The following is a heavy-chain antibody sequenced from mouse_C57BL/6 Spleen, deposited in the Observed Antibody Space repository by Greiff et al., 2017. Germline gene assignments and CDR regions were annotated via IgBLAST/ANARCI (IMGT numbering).Heavy chain of an antibody. CDR1: GFSLTSYG. CDR3: ARNSRSTMVTTYAMDY. CDR2: IWSGGST. Sequence: QVQLKESGPGLVQPSQSLSITCTVSGFSLTSYGVHWVRQSPGKGLEWLGVIWSGGSTDYNAAFISRLSISKDNSKSQVFFKMNSLQADDTAIYYCARNSRSTMVTTYAMDYWGQGTSVTVSS. D-gene: IGHD2-2*01. V-gene: IGHV2-2*01. J-gene: IGHJ4*01.